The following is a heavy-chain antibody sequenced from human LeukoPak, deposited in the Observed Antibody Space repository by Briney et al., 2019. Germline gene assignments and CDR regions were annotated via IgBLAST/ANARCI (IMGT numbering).Heavy chain of an antibody. CDR1: GFTVSSNY. CDR3: AAARQWLVPDY. J-gene: IGHJ4*02. D-gene: IGHD6-19*01. CDR2: IYSGGNT. Sequence: GGSLRLSCAASGFTVSSNYMTWVRQAPGKGLEWVSVIYSGGNTYYADSVKGRFTISRDNSKNTLYLQMNSLRAEDTAVYYCAAARQWLVPDYWGQGTLVTVSS. V-gene: IGHV3-53*01.